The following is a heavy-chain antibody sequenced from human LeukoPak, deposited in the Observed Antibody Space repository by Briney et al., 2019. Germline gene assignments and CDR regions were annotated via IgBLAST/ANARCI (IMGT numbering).Heavy chain of an antibody. V-gene: IGHV3-30*02. CDR1: GFTFSSYG. J-gene: IGHJ6*03. CDR3: AKDGRVAGTANYYYYYYMDV. D-gene: IGHD6-19*01. CDR2: IRYDGSNK. Sequence: SGGSLRLSCAASGFTFSSYGMHWVRQAPGKGLEWVAFIRYDGSNKYYAGSVKGRFTISRDNSKNTLYLQMNSLRAEDTAVYYCAKDGRVAGTANYYYYYYMDVWGKGTTVTISS.